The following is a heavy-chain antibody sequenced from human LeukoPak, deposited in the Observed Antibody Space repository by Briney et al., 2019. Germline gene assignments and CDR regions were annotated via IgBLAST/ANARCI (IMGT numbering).Heavy chain of an antibody. CDR3: ARQSHDYGGNSFDYYYYGMDV. CDR2: ISGSGGST. CDR1: GFTFSSYA. Sequence: PGGSLRLSCAASGFTFSSYAMSWVRQAPGKGLEWVSAISGSGGSTYYADSVKGRFTISRDNSKNTLYLQMNSLRAEDTAVYYCARQSHDYGGNSFDYYYYGMDVWGQGTTVTVSS. D-gene: IGHD4-23*01. V-gene: IGHV3-23*01. J-gene: IGHJ6*02.